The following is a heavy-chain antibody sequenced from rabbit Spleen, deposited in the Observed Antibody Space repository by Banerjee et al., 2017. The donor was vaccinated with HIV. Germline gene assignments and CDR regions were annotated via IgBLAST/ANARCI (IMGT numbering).Heavy chain of an antibody. J-gene: IGHJ4*01. CDR1: GFSFSDSDV. D-gene: IGHD1-1*01. Sequence: QEQLVESGGGLVQPEGSLTLTCKASGFSFSDSDVMCWVRQAPGKGLEWIACINAATGKPVYATWAKGRFTISRTSSTTVTLRMTSLTAADRATYFCARDLVGVIGWNFYLWGPGTLVTVS. CDR3: ARDLVGVIGWNFYL. CDR2: INAATGKP. V-gene: IGHV1S45*01.